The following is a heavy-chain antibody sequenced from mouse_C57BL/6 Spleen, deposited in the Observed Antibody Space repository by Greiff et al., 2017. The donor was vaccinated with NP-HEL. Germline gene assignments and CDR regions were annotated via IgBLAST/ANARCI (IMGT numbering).Heavy chain of an antibody. CDR2: ISSGSSTI. CDR3: ARRDGSSYDWYFDV. CDR1: GFTFSDYG. J-gene: IGHJ1*03. D-gene: IGHD1-1*01. V-gene: IGHV5-17*01. Sequence: VQLKESGGGLVKPGGSLKLSCAASGFTFSDYGMHWVRQAPEKGLEWVAYISSGSSTIYYADTVKGRFTISRDNAKNTLFLQMTSLRSEDTAMYYCARRDGSSYDWYFDVWGTGTTVTVSS.